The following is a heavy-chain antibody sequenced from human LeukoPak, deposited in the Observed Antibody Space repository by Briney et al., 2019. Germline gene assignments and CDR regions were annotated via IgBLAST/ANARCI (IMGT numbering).Heavy chain of an antibody. CDR3: AKGPIPCSSTSCPRSAFDI. V-gene: IGHV3-23*01. D-gene: IGHD2-2*01. CDR2: ISDTDDST. CDR1: GFTFSSYA. J-gene: IGHJ3*02. Sequence: GGSLRLSCAASGFTFSSYAMNWVRQAPGKGLEWVSSISDTDDSTYNADSVKGRFSISRDNSKNTLYLQMNSLRAEDTAMYYCAKGPIPCSSTSCPRSAFDIWGQGTMVTVSS.